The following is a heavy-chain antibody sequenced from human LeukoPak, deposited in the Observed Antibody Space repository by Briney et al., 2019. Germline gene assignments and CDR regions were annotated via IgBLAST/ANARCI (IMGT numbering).Heavy chain of an antibody. CDR3: AREQLGLNEAFDI. D-gene: IGHD1-1*01. J-gene: IGHJ3*02. CDR1: GDTFSSNSAA. CDR2: TYYRSKSYN. Sequence: SQTLSLTCAISGDTFSSNSAAWNCHTPSQSLGLVWLVRTYYRSKSYNDYAVSVKSRIAINPDTSKNQFSLQLNSVTPEDTAVYYCAREQLGLNEAFDIWGQGTMVTVSS. V-gene: IGHV6-1*01.